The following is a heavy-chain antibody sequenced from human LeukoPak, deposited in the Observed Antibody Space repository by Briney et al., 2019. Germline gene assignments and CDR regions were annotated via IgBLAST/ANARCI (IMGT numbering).Heavy chain of an antibody. J-gene: IGHJ4*02. D-gene: IGHD3-22*01. CDR1: GGTFSSYA. Sequence: SVKASCKASGGTFSSYAISWVRQAPGQGLEWMGGIIPIFGTANYAQKFQRRVTITADESTSTAYMELSSLRSEDTAVYYCATYYYDSSGYLSLFDYWGQGTLVTVSS. CDR3: ATYYYDSSGYLSLFDY. CDR2: IIPIFGTA. V-gene: IGHV1-69*01.